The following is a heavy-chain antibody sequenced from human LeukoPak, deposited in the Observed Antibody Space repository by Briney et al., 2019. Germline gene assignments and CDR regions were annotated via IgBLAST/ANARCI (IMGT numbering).Heavy chain of an antibody. V-gene: IGHV4-4*07. J-gene: IGHJ5*02. CDR1: GGSISSYS. CDR3: ARAYSSSWYDSGLFDP. D-gene: IGHD6-13*01. Sequence: SETLSLTCTVSGGSISSYSWSWIRQPAGKGLEWIGRIYTSGSTNYNPSLKSRVTMSVDTSKNQFSLKLSSVTAADTAVYYCARAYSSSWYDSGLFDPWGQGTLVTVSS. CDR2: IYTSGST.